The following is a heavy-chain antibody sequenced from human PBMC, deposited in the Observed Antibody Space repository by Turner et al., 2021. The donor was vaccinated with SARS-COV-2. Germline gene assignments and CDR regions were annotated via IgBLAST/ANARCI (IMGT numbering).Heavy chain of an antibody. J-gene: IGHJ6*02. D-gene: IGHD5-18*01. CDR1: GFTFSSYS. V-gene: IGHV3-48*01. CDR2: ISSSNSTI. CDR3: AREGGYSYGPYYYGMDV. Sequence: EVQLVESGGGLVQPGGSLRLSCAASGFTFSSYSMNWVRQAPGKGLEWVSYISSSNSTIYYADSVKGRFTISRDNAKNSLYLQMNILRAEDTAVYYCAREGGYSYGPYYYGMDVWGQGTTVTVSS.